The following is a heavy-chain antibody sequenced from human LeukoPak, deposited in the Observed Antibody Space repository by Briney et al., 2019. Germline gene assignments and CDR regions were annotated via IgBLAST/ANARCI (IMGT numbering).Heavy chain of an antibody. Sequence: ASVKVSCKASGYTFTSYDINRVRQATGQGLEWMGWMNPNSGNTGYAQKFQGRVTMTRNTSISTAYMELSSLRSEDTAVYYCARDARIAAAYQPVGEDYMDVWGKGTTVTVSS. D-gene: IGHD6-13*01. CDR2: MNPNSGNT. CDR3: ARDARIAAAYQPVGEDYMDV. CDR1: GYTFTSYD. V-gene: IGHV1-8*01. J-gene: IGHJ6*03.